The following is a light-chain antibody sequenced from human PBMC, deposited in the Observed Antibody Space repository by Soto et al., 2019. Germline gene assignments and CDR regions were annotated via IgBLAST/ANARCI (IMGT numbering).Light chain of an antibody. Sequence: DIQMTQSPSSLSASVGDRVTITWRASQGITNYLNWYQQKLGQAPRLLIYAASTLESGVPSRFSGSGSETDFTLSITSLQPEDFATYYCQQGHTFPWTFGQGTKVDIK. CDR1: QGITNY. CDR3: QQGHTFPWT. J-gene: IGKJ1*01. V-gene: IGKV1-39*01. CDR2: AAS.